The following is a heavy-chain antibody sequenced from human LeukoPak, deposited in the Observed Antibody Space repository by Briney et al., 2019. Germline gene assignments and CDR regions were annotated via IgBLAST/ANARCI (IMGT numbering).Heavy chain of an antibody. J-gene: IGHJ4*02. D-gene: IGHD6-13*01. Sequence: PSETLSLTCTASGGSISSYYWSWIRQPPGKGLEWIGYIYYSGSTNYNPSLKSRVTLSVDTSRNQFSLRLSSVTAADTAVYYCARDGRGYASSWYFDLWGQRTLVTVSS. CDR2: IYYSGST. V-gene: IGHV4-59*12. CDR1: GGSISSYY. CDR3: ARDGRGYASSWYFDL.